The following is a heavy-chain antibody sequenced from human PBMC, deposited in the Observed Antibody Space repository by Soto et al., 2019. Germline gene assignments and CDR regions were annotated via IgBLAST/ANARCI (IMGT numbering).Heavy chain of an antibody. CDR3: ARQGDSDESGPYGMDV. Sequence: SETLSLTCTVSGGSISSSSYYWGWIRQPPGNGLEWIGSIYYSGSTYYNPSLKSRVTISVDTSKNQFSLKLSSVTAADTAVYYCARQGDSDESGPYGMDVWGQGTTVTVSS. D-gene: IGHD3-10*01. J-gene: IGHJ6*02. CDR2: IYYSGST. CDR1: GGSISSSSYY. V-gene: IGHV4-39*01.